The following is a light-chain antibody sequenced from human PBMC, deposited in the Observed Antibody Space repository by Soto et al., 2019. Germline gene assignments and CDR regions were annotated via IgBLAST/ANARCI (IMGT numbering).Light chain of an antibody. CDR1: SSDVGGYNY. J-gene: IGLJ3*02. V-gene: IGLV2-8*01. CDR2: EVS. CDR3: NAYAGSNNWV. Sequence: QSALTQPPSASGSPGQSVTISCTGTSSDVGGYNYVSWYQQHPGKAPKLIIYEVSKWPSGIPDRFSGSKSGNTASLTVSGRQAEDEADYYCNAYAGSNNWVFGGGTKVTVL.